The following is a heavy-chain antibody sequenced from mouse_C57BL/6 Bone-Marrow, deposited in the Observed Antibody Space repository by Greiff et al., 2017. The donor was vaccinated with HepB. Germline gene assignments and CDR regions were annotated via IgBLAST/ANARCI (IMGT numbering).Heavy chain of an antibody. Sequence: QVQLKESGAELARPGASVKLSCKASGYTFTSYGISWVKQRTGQGLEWIGEIYPRSGNTYYNEKFKGKATLTADKSSSTAYMELRSLTSEDSAVYFCARRATVVATHWGQGTLVTVSA. CDR1: GYTFTSYG. CDR3: ARRATVVATH. V-gene: IGHV1-81*01. CDR2: IYPRSGNT. D-gene: IGHD1-1*01. J-gene: IGHJ3*01.